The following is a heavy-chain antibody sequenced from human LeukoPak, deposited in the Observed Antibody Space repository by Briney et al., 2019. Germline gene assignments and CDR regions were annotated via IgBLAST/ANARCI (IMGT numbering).Heavy chain of an antibody. D-gene: IGHD3-10*01. CDR1: GGSISSYY. CDR2: IYYSGST. V-gene: IGHV4-59*01. CDR3: ARVREYYGSGRTRDYYYYYGMDV. J-gene: IGHJ6*02. Sequence: KSSETLSLTCTVSGGSISSYYWSWIRQPPGKGLEWIGYIYYSGSTNYNPSLKNRVTIPVDTSKNQFSLKLSSVTAADTAVYYCARVREYYGSGRTRDYYYYYGMDVWGQGTTVTVSS.